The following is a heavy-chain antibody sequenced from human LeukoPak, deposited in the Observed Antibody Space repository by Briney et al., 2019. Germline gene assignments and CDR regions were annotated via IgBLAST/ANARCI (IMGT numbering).Heavy chain of an antibody. J-gene: IGHJ5*02. CDR3: ARGVTEVRGVIITNWFDP. Sequence: KPSETLSLTCTVSGYSISSGYYWGWIRQPPGKGLEWIGSIYYSGSTYYNPSLKSRVTISVDTSKNQFSLKLSSVTAADTAVYYCARGVTEVRGVIITNWFDPWGQGTLVTVSS. CDR2: IYYSGST. CDR1: GYSISSGYY. V-gene: IGHV4-38-2*02. D-gene: IGHD3-10*01.